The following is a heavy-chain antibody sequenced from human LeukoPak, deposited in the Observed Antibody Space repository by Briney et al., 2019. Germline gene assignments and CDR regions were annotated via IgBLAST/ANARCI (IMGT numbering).Heavy chain of an antibody. Sequence: ASVKVSCKASGYTFTSYYMHWVRQAPGQGLEWMGIINPSGGSTSYAQKFQGRVTMTRDTSTSTVYMELSSLRSEDTAVYYCARDGGIGYYYGSGSYSLDYWGQGTLVTVSS. V-gene: IGHV1-46*01. D-gene: IGHD3-10*01. CDR1: GYTFTSYY. CDR2: INPSGGST. J-gene: IGHJ4*02. CDR3: ARDGGIGYYYGSGSYSLDY.